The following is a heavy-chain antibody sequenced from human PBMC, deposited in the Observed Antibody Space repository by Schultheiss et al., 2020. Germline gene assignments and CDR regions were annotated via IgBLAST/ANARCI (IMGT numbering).Heavy chain of an antibody. CDR3: ARDGGYGGLDV. D-gene: IGHD1-1*01. CDR1: GDSVSSNSAA. Sequence: SQTLSLTCAISGDSVSSNSAAWHWIRQSPSRGLEWLGRTYYRSKWYNDYAVSVKSRITINPDTSKNQFSLLLKSVTPEDTALYYCARDGGYGGLDVWGQGTTVTVSS. J-gene: IGHJ6*02. V-gene: IGHV6-1*01. CDR2: TYYRSKWYN.